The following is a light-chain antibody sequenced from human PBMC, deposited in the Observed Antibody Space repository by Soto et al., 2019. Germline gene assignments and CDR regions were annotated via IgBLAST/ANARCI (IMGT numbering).Light chain of an antibody. CDR1: QSVSNNY. V-gene: IGKV3-20*01. CDR3: QQYGSSGT. Sequence: EIVLKPSPGTLSLSPGERATLSCRASQSVSNNYLAWYQQKPGQAPRLVIFDITNRATGIPDRFSGSGSGTECTLTISRLEPEDFAVYYCQQYGSSGTVGKGAKVDIK. J-gene: IGKJ1*01. CDR2: DIT.